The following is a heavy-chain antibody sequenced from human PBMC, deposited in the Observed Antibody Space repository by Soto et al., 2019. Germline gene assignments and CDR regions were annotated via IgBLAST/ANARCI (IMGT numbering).Heavy chain of an antibody. CDR2: ISWNSGSI. J-gene: IGHJ6*02. D-gene: IGHD2-2*01. Sequence: EVQLVESGGGLVQPGRSLRLSCAASGFTFDDYAMHWVRQAPGKGLEWVSGISWNSGSIGYADSVKGRFTISRDNAKNSLYMQMNSLRAEDTALYYCAKDVVPAASYYGMDVWGQGTTVTVSS. CDR1: GFTFDDYA. V-gene: IGHV3-9*01. CDR3: AKDVVPAASYYGMDV.